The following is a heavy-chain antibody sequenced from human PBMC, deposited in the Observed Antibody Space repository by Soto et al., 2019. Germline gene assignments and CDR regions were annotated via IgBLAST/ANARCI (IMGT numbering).Heavy chain of an antibody. J-gene: IGHJ4*02. D-gene: IGHD6-13*01. CDR3: ARDLGSSWYSFDY. Sequence: LSLTCTVSGGSVISGSYYWSWIRQPPGKGLEWIGYIYYSGSTNYNPSLKSRVTISVDTSKNQFSLKLSSVTAADTAVYYCARDLGSSWYSFDYWGQGTLVTVSS. CDR1: GGSVISGSYY. CDR2: IYYSGST. V-gene: IGHV4-61*01.